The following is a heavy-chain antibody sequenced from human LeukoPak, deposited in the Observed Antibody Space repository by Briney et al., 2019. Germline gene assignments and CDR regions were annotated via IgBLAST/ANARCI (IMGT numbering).Heavy chain of an antibody. Sequence: GGSLRLSCAASGFTFSSYSMNWVRQAPEKGLEWVSSITSSSNYIYYADSVKGRFTISRDNAKNSLYLQMNSLRAEDTAVYYCARGLRITGTDYYFDYWGQGTLVTVSS. D-gene: IGHD1-7*01. J-gene: IGHJ4*02. CDR2: ITSSSNYI. CDR3: ARGLRITGTDYYFDY. V-gene: IGHV3-21*04. CDR1: GFTFSSYS.